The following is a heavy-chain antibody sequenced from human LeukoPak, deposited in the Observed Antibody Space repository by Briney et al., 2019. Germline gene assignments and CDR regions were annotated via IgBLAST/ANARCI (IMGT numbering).Heavy chain of an antibody. J-gene: IGHJ4*02. V-gene: IGHV3-66*01. CDR3: ARDQGSGYYY. Sequence: GGSLRLSCEASGFTVSSNYMSWVRQAPGKGLEWVSVIYSGGSTYYADSVKGRFTISRDNSKNTLYLQMNSLRAEDTAVYYCARDQGSGYYYWGQGTLVTVSS. CDR1: GFTVSSNY. CDR2: IYSGGST. D-gene: IGHD3-22*01.